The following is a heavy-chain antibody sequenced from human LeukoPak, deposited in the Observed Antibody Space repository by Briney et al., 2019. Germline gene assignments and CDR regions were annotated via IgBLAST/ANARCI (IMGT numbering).Heavy chain of an antibody. J-gene: IGHJ4*02. V-gene: IGHV4-59*08. CDR2: IYYSGST. CDR1: GGSISSYY. CDR3: AGSSGYSYGYSDY. Sequence: SETLSLTCTVSGGSISSYYWSWIRQPPGKGLEWIGYIYYSGSTNYNPFLKSRVTISVDTSKNQFSLKLSSVTAADTAVYYCAGSSGYSYGYSDYWGQGTLATVSS. D-gene: IGHD5-18*01.